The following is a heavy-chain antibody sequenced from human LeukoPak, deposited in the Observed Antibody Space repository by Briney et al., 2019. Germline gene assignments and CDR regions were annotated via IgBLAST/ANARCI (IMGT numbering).Heavy chain of an antibody. Sequence: GGSPRLSCVASGFTVSSNYMSWVRQAPGKGLEWVSVIYSAGNTHYADSVKGRFTISRHNSENTLYLHMNSLRVEDTAVYFCARGGTPGYSSGRIDYWGQGTLVTVSS. V-gene: IGHV3-53*04. CDR2: IYSAGNT. D-gene: IGHD6-19*01. J-gene: IGHJ4*02. CDR3: ARGGTPGYSSGRIDY. CDR1: GFTVSSNY.